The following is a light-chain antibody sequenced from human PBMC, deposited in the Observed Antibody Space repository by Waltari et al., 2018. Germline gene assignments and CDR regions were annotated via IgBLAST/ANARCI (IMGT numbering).Light chain of an antibody. CDR3: QQYDGIVVI. V-gene: IGKV3-20*01. CDR2: STY. CDR1: QTVSTIA. J-gene: IGKJ4*01. Sequence: EIVLTQSPGTLSLSPGDRATLSCRASQTVSTIALSWYQQKPGQAPRVLIYSTYNRATGCPYRFSGSASWTDFTLTIDRLAPEDFAMYYCQQYDGIVVIFGGGTKVEI.